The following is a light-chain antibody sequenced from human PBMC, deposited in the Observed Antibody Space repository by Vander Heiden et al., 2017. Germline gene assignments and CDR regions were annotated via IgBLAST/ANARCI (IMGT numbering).Light chain of an antibody. CDR2: DVT. CDR1: SSDVGSSNY. J-gene: IGLJ2*01. CDR3: SSYTTSNTLL. V-gene: IGLV2-14*03. Sequence: QSALTQPASVSGSPGQSVTISCTGTSSDVGSSNYVSWYQQHSHIAPKLIIYDVTNRPSGVSNRFSGSKSGNTASLTSSGLQAEDEADYYCSSYTTSNTLLFGGGTKLTVL.